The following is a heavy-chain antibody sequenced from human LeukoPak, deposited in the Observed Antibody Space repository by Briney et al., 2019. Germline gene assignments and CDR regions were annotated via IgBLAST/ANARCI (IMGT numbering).Heavy chain of an antibody. CDR2: IQFDGGDI. V-gene: IGHV3-30*02. D-gene: IGHD5-18*01. J-gene: IGHJ4*02. CDR1: GLTFSNYG. Sequence: PGGSLRLSCAASGLTFSNYGMHWVRQAPGKGLEWVAFIQFDGGDIFYTDSVKGRFTISRDNSKNTLFLQMNSLRAEDTAVYYCAVDTGDYWGQGTLVTVSS. CDR3: AVDTGDY.